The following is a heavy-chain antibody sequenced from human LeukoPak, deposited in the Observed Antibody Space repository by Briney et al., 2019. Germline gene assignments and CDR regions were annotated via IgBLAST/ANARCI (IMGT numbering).Heavy chain of an antibody. CDR1: GGSFSGYY. V-gene: IGHV4-34*01. J-gene: IGHJ2*01. Sequence: SETLSLTCAVYGGSFSGYYWSWIRQPPGKGLEWIGEINHSGSTNYNPSLKSRVTISVDTSKNQFSLKLSPVTAADTAVYYCTRIYDYFDWYFDLWGRGTLVTVSS. CDR3: TRIYDYFDWYFDL. CDR2: INHSGST. D-gene: IGHD3-16*01.